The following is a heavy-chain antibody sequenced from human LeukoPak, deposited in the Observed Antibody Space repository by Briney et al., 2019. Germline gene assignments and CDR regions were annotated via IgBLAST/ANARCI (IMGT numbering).Heavy chain of an antibody. CDR2: IKQDGSEK. V-gene: IGHV3-7*05. Sequence: GGSLRLSCAASGFIFSSYWMSWGRQAPGKGLEWVANIKQDGSEKYYVDSVKGRFTISRDNAKNSLYLQMNSLRAEDTAVYYCARDVHLETYYYDSSGYYYFDYWGQGTLVTVSS. D-gene: IGHD3-22*01. CDR3: ARDVHLETYYYDSSGYYYFDY. CDR1: GFIFSSYW. J-gene: IGHJ4*02.